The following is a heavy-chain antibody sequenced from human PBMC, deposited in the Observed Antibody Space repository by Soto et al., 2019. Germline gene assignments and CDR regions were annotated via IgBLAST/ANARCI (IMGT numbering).Heavy chain of an antibody. J-gene: IGHJ4*02. D-gene: IGHD2-8*02. Sequence: PSETLSLTCAFYAGSFSGYYWTLIRQPPGTGLEWIGEINHSGSTNYNPSLKSRVTISVDTSKNQFSLKLTSVTAADTAVCYCARDKITGLFDYWGQGTLVTVS. V-gene: IGHV4-34*01. CDR1: AGSFSGYY. CDR2: INHSGST. CDR3: ARDKITGLFDY.